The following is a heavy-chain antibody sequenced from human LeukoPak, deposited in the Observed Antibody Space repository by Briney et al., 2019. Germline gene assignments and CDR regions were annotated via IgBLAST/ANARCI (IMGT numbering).Heavy chain of an antibody. J-gene: IGHJ3*02. D-gene: IGHD6-13*01. CDR2: ISYDGSNK. Sequence: GGSLRLSCAASGFTFSSYAMHWVRQAPGKGLEWVAVISYDGSNKYYADTVKGRFTISRDNSKNTLYLQMNSLRAEDTAVYYCARSKFSSSWHPYDAFDIWGQGTMVTVSS. V-gene: IGHV3-30-3*01. CDR1: GFTFSSYA. CDR3: ARSKFSSSWHPYDAFDI.